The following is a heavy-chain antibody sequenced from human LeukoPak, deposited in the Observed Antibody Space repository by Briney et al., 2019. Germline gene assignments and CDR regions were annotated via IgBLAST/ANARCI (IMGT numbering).Heavy chain of an antibody. CDR2: IIPILGIA. CDR3: ARGPDTHRRHWFDP. CDR1: GGTFSSYA. Sequence: GASVKVSCKASGGTFSSYAISWVRQAPGQGLEWMGRIIPILGIANYAQKFQGRVTITADKSTSTAYMELSSLRSEDTAVYYCARGPDTHRRHWFDPWGQGTLVTVSS. J-gene: IGHJ5*02. V-gene: IGHV1-69*04. D-gene: IGHD1-14*01.